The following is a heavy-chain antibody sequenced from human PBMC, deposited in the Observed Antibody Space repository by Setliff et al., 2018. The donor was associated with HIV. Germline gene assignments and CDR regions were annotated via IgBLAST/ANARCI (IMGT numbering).Heavy chain of an antibody. CDR2: ISTYNGNT. D-gene: IGHD3-3*01. V-gene: IGHV1-18*01. J-gene: IGHJ5*02. CDR3: ARDLEEFLEWLFPNWFDP. Sequence: ASVKVSCKASGYTFTAFGMNWLRQAPGQGPEWMGWISTYNGNTNYAQNFQGRVTMTIDTSTSTAYMELRSLRSDDTAVYYCARDLEEFLEWLFPNWFDPWGQGTLVTVSS. CDR1: GYTFTAFG.